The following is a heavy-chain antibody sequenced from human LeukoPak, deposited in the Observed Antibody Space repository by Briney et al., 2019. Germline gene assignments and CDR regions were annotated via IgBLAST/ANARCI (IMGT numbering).Heavy chain of an antibody. CDR1: GFTFSSCG. CDR2: IWYDGSNK. J-gene: IGHJ4*02. D-gene: IGHD6-13*01. V-gene: IGHV3-33*01. CDR3: ASGQLAPTFDY. Sequence: GRSLRLSCAASGFTFSSCGMHWVRQAPGKGLEWVAVIWYDGSNKYYADSVKGRFTISRDNSKNTLYLQMNSLRAEDTAVYYCASGQLAPTFDYWGQGTLVTVSS.